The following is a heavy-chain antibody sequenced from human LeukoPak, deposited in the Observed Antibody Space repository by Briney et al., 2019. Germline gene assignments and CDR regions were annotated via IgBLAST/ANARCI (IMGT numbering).Heavy chain of an antibody. CDR2: IYTSGST. J-gene: IGHJ4*02. CDR1: GGSISSYY. Sequence: PSETLSLTCTVSGGSISSYYWSWIRQPAGKGLEWIGRIYTSGSTNYNPSLKSRVTMSVDTSKNQFSLKLSSVTAADTAVYYCARGHGSGSYYLFDYWGQGTLVTVSS. CDR3: ARGHGSGSYYLFDY. D-gene: IGHD3-10*01. V-gene: IGHV4-4*07.